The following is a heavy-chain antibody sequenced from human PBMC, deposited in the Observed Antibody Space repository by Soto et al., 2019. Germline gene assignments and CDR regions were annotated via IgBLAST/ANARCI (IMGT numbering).Heavy chain of an antibody. CDR3: ARGNYDYVWGSYRSIYYFDY. Sequence: QVQLQQWGAGLLKPSETLSLTCAVYGGSFSGYYWSWIRQPPGKGLEWIGEINHSGSTNYNPSLKIRVTISVDTSKNQFPRKLSSVTAADTAVYYCARGNYDYVWGSYRSIYYFDYWGQGTLVTVSS. CDR2: INHSGST. J-gene: IGHJ4*02. CDR1: GGSFSGYY. V-gene: IGHV4-34*01. D-gene: IGHD3-16*02.